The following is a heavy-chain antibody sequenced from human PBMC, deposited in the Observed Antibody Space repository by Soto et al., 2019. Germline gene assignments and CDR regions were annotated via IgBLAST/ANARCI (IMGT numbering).Heavy chain of an antibody. J-gene: IGHJ4*02. Sequence: EVQLVDSGGGLVQPGGTLRLSCAASGFIFSNYVMSWVRQAPGKGLEWVSSIRDSGGTSHYSDSVKGRFTISRVNSKNTLYLQMNSMRAEDTAIYYCAKRPRALRTFDCWGQGTLVSVSS. CDR2: IRDSGGTS. V-gene: IGHV3-23*04. CDR3: AKRPRALRTFDC. D-gene: IGHD5-12*01. CDR1: GFIFSNYV.